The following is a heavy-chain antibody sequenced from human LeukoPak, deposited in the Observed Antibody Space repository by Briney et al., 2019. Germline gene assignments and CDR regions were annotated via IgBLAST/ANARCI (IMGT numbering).Heavy chain of an antibody. J-gene: IGHJ6*02. CDR2: ISSSSSCI. Sequence: GGSLRLSCAASGFTFSSYSMNWGRQAPREGLGWVSSISSSSSCIYYADSVKGRFTISRDNAKNSLYLQINSLRAEDTAVYYCARDAYFPHPYYYDRSGYYYYYYGMDVWGQGTTVTVSS. V-gene: IGHV3-21*01. D-gene: IGHD3-22*01. CDR3: ARDAYFPHPYYYDRSGYYYYYYGMDV. CDR1: GFTFSSYS.